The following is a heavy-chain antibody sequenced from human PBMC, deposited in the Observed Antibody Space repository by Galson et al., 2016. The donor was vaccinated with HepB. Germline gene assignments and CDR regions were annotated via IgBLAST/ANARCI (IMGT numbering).Heavy chain of an antibody. J-gene: IGHJ4*02. CDR2: INHSGRT. Sequence: SETLSLTCAVYGGSFSVYYWTWIRQPPGKGLEWIGEINHSGRTNYNPSLKSRVTISVDTSKNHFSLNLSSVTAADTAVYYCARGRYTYVDYWGQGTLVTVSS. D-gene: IGHD5-18*01. V-gene: IGHV4-34*01. CDR3: ARGRYTYVDY. CDR1: GGSFSVYY.